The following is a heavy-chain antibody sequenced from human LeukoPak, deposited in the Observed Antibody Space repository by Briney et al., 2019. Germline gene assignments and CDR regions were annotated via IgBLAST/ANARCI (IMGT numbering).Heavy chain of an antibody. CDR1: GFTFSSYA. V-gene: IGHV3-30-3*01. Sequence: GGSLRLSCAASGFTFSSYAMHWVRQAPGKGLEWVAVISYDGSNKYYADSVKGRFTISRDNSKNTLYLQMNSLRAEDTAVYYCARDHYDFWSGYFGYYGMDVWGQGTTVTVSS. D-gene: IGHD3-3*01. CDR2: ISYDGSNK. CDR3: ARDHYDFWSGYFGYYGMDV. J-gene: IGHJ6*02.